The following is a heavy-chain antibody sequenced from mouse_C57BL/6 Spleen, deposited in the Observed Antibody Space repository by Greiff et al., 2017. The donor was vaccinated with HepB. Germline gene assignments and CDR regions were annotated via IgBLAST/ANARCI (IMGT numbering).Heavy chain of an antibody. J-gene: IGHJ4*01. CDR1: GFTFSSYA. CDR2: ISSGGDYI. CDR3: TSNWDRYAMDY. D-gene: IGHD4-1*01. Sequence: EVKLMESGEGLVKPGGSLKLSCAASGFTFSSYAMSWVRQTPEKRLEWVAYISSGGDYIYYADTVKGRFTISRDNARNTLYLQMSSLKSEDTAMYYCTSNWDRYAMDYWGQGTSVTVSS. V-gene: IGHV5-9-1*02.